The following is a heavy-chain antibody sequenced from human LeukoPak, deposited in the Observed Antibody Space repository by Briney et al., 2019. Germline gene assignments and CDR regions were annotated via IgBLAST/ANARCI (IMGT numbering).Heavy chain of an antibody. CDR2: ISGSGVST. J-gene: IGHJ4*02. CDR3: ARDHLGDSYSDY. Sequence: GGSLRLSCATSGFTFSRYAMSWVRQAPGKGLEWVSVISGSGVSTYYGDSVKGRFTISRDNSKNTLHLQMNSLRAEDTAVYYCARDHLGDSYSDYWGQGTLVTVSS. CDR1: GFTFSRYA. V-gene: IGHV3-23*01. D-gene: IGHD3-10*01.